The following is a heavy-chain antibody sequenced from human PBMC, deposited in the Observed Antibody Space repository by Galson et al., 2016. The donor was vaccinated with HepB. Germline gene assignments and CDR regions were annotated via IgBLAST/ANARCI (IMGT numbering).Heavy chain of an antibody. D-gene: IGHD2-15*01. Sequence: SLRLSCAGSGFNVSRNYLTWVRQAPGKGLEWVSLIYSGGDTYYADSVKGRFTLFRDNSKNTLFLQMNSLRAADTAVYYCAREVKGSAPDYWGQGTLVTGSS. CDR2: IYSGGDT. V-gene: IGHV3-53*01. CDR1: GFNVSRNY. CDR3: AREVKGSAPDY. J-gene: IGHJ4*02.